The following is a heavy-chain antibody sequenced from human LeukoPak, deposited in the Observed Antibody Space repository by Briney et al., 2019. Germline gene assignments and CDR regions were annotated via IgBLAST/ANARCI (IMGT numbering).Heavy chain of an antibody. Sequence: SQTLSLTCTVSGGTPSVGYYWTWIPQSPGKGLEWIGYIHYGGSTYYNPSLKSRRSMSVDPSKRQFSLALAYVTAADTGVYCARALGSSWYWVDPWGRGTPITVSS. CDR3: ARALGSSWYWVDP. CDR1: GGTPSVGYY. D-gene: IGHD6-13*01. J-gene: IGHJ5*02. V-gene: IGHV4-31*03. CDR2: IHYGGST.